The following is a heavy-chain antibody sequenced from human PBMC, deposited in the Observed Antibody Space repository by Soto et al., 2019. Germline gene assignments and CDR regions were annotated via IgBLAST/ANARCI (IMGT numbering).Heavy chain of an antibody. CDR3: AKDTIAVAPTFDY. Sequence: SETLSLTCTVSSGSISSTIYSWDWIRQPPGKGLEWIGSIFYSGSTYYNPSLKSRVTISVDTSKNQFSLTLTSVTAADTAVYYCAKDTIAVAPTFDYWGQGTLVTVSS. D-gene: IGHD6-19*01. CDR1: SGSISSTIYS. J-gene: IGHJ4*02. CDR2: IFYSGST. V-gene: IGHV4-39*02.